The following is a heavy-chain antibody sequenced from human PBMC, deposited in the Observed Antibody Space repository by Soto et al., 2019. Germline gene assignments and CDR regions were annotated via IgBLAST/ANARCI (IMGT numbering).Heavy chain of an antibody. CDR2: MYHTGST. Sequence: QLHLHESGPGLVKPSETLSLSCSVSGDSITRSGFYWAWIRRPPGKELEWISSMYHTGSTYYKPSLESRLTMSVDTSKSQFSLRLTSMTAADAGVYFCARVRGGDTHVFDFWGQGARVTVSS. CDR3: ARVRGGDTHVFDF. CDR1: GDSITRSGFY. D-gene: IGHD3-10*01. V-gene: IGHV4-39*01. J-gene: IGHJ4*02.